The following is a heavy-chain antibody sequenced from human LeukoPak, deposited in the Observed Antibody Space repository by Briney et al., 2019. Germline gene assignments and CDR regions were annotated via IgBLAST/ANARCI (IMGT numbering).Heavy chain of an antibody. CDR1: GSTFSSYA. J-gene: IGHJ4*02. D-gene: IGHD3-10*01. Sequence: AGGSLRLSCAASGSTFSSYAMSWVRQAPGKGLEWVSAISGSGGSAYYADSVKGRFTISRDNSKNTLYLQMNSLRAEDTAIYYCAKDLVTGSLDYWGQGTLVTVSS. V-gene: IGHV3-23*01. CDR3: AKDLVTGSLDY. CDR2: ISGSGGSA.